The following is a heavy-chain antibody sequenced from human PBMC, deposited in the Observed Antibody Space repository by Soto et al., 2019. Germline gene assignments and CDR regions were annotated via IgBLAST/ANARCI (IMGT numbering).Heavy chain of an antibody. CDR2: IYYSGST. V-gene: IGHV4-59*08. CDR1: GGSISSYY. Sequence: SETLSLTCTVSGGSISSYYWSWIRQPPGKGLEWIGYIYYSGSTNYNPSLKSRVTISVDTSKNQFSLKLSSVTAADTAVYYCARRYPISYYYYYMDVWGKGTTVTVSS. D-gene: IGHD1-26*01. CDR3: ARRYPISYYYYYMDV. J-gene: IGHJ6*03.